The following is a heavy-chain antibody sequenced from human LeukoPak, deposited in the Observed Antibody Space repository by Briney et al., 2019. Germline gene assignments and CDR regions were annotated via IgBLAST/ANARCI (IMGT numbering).Heavy chain of an antibody. V-gene: IGHV3-21*01. J-gene: IGHJ4*02. D-gene: IGHD3-9*01. CDR3: ARDDRSYDILTGYYKPAYYFDY. CDR1: GFTFSSYS. CDR2: ISSSSSYI. Sequence: GGSLRLSCAASGFTFSSYSMNWVRQAPGKGLEWVSSISSSSSYIYYADSVKGRFTISRDNAKNSLYLQMNSLGAEDTAVYYCARDDRSYDILTGYYKPAYYFDYWGQGTLVTVSS.